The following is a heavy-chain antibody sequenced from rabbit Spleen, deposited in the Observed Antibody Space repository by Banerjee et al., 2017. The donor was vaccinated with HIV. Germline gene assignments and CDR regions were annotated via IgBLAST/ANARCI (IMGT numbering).Heavy chain of an antibody. CDR3: ARDSYAGSGAWNL. CDR1: GSDISSYS. D-gene: IGHD4-2*01. Sequence: QSLEESGGDLVKPGASLTLTCTASGSDISSYSMGWVRQAPGKGLEWIGCIYTGDGDTWYASWAKGRFTISKTSSTTVTLQMTSLTAADTATYFCARDSYAGSGAWNLWGQGTLVTVS. CDR2: IYTGDGDT. V-gene: IGHV1S40*01. J-gene: IGHJ4*01.